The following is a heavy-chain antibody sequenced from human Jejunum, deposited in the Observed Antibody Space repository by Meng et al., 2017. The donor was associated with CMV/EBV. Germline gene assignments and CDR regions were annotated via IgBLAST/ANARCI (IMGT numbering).Heavy chain of an antibody. Sequence: VQRQQWGAALFEPSVTLPPTCLVYGGSFSGYYWSWLRQPPGKGLEWIGEINHSGSTNYNPSLKSRVTISVDTSKNQFSLKLSSVTAADTAVYYCARGFVKYTVTRVGNWFDPWGQGTLVTVSS. CDR1: GGSFSGYY. CDR3: ARGFVKYTVTRVGNWFDP. CDR2: INHSGST. D-gene: IGHD4-17*01. J-gene: IGHJ5*02. V-gene: IGHV4-34*01.